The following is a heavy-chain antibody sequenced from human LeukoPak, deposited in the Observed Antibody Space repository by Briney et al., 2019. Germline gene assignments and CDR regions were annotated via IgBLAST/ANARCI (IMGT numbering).Heavy chain of an antibody. CDR2: IKEDGSEK. D-gene: IGHD1-26*01. V-gene: IGHV3-7*01. Sequence: AGGSLRLSCAASGFTFRGSWMSWVRQAPGMGLEWLANIKEDGSEKYYVDSVKGRFTISRDNAKNSLFLQMNSLTAEDTAVYYCVRDSLRPGISGSYDYWGQGTLVTASS. J-gene: IGHJ4*02. CDR3: VRDSLRPGISGSYDY. CDR1: GFTFRGSW.